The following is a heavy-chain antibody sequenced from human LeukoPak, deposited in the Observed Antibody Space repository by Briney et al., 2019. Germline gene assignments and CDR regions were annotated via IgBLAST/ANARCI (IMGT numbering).Heavy chain of an antibody. CDR2: IITIFGST. J-gene: IGHJ3*02. CDR1: GDAFSSYA. CDR3: ARGTWLQSQAFDI. Sequence: GASVKVSCKASGDAFSSYAISWVRQAPGQGLEWMGVIITIFGSTNDAQKFQGRVTITADESTSTAYMEVSSLRSEDTAMYYCARGTWLQSQAFDIWGQGTMVTVSS. V-gene: IGHV1-69*13. D-gene: IGHD5-24*01.